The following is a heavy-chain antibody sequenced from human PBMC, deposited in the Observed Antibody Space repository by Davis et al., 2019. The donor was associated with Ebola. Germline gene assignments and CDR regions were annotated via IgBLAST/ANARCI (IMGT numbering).Heavy chain of an antibody. D-gene: IGHD2-8*01. CDR1: GGSFSGYY. V-gene: IGHV4-34*01. CDR3: AGLGCTNGVCFDFDY. Sequence: MPSETLSLTCAVYGGSFSGYYWIWIRQPPGKGLEWIGEVNHSGSTNYNPSLKSRVTISVDTSKNQFSLKLTSVTAADTAVYYCAGLGCTNGVCFDFDYWGQGTLVTVSS. CDR2: VNHSGST. J-gene: IGHJ4*02.